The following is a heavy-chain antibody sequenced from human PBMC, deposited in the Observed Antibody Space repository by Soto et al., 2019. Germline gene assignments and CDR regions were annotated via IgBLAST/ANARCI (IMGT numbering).Heavy chain of an antibody. D-gene: IGHD3-10*01. J-gene: IGHJ4*02. V-gene: IGHV4-39*01. CDR3: ASHQTKGLWFGDQGYYFGY. Sequence: QLQLQESGPGLVKPSETLSLTCTVSGGSISSSSYYWGWIRQPPGKGLEWIGSIYYSGSTYYNPSLKSRVTLYVDTSKNQFSLKLSSVTAADTAVYYCASHQTKGLWFGDQGYYFGYWGQGTLVTVSS. CDR1: GGSISSSSYY. CDR2: IYYSGST.